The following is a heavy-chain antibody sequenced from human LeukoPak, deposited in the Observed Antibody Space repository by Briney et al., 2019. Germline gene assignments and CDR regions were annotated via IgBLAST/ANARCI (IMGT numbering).Heavy chain of an antibody. J-gene: IGHJ4*02. Sequence: GRSLRLSCAASGFTFSSYTMSWVRQAPGKGKEWVSLISGSSGITYYADSVKGRFTISRDNSKNTLYLQMDSLRAEDTAVYYCAKDSAAVGGPTTDWGQGTLVTVSS. D-gene: IGHD6-13*01. V-gene: IGHV3-23*01. CDR3: AKDSAAVGGPTTD. CDR2: ISGSSGIT. CDR1: GFTFSSYT.